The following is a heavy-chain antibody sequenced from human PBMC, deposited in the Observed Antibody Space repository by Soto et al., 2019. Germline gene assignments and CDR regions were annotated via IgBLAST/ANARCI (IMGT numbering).Heavy chain of an antibody. CDR3: ARDKETTVVTPPDY. J-gene: IGHJ4*02. CDR2: ISYDGINK. CDR1: GFTCSSYA. D-gene: IGHD4-17*01. V-gene: IGHV3-30-3*01. Sequence: GSLRLSCAAPGFTCSSYAMHWVRQAPGKGLEWVAVISYDGINKYYADSVKGRFTISRDNSKNTLYLQMNSLRAEDTAVYYCARDKETTVVTPPDYWGQGTLVTVSS.